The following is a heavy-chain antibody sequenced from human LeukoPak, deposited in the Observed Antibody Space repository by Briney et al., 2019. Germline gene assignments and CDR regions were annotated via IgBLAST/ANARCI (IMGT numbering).Heavy chain of an antibody. D-gene: IGHD6-13*01. CDR2: ISGSGGST. Sequence: GGSLRLSCAASGFTFSSYGMSWVRQAPGKGLEWVSAISGSGGSTYYADSVKGRFTISRDNAKNSLYLQMDSLRAEDTAVYYCARFIAAPYYFDYWGRGTLVTVSS. J-gene: IGHJ4*02. V-gene: IGHV3-23*01. CDR3: ARFIAAPYYFDY. CDR1: GFTFSSYG.